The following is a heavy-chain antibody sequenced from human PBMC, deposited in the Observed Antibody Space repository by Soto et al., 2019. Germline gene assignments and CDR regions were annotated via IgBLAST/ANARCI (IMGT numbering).Heavy chain of an antibody. CDR1: GFTFNNYA. Sequence: LVVESGGGVVQPGKSLRLSCVASGFTFNNYAMHWVRQAPGKGLEWVAGISFDAINQYYADSVRGRYTIARKNSKNRLSLEMNSLRIEDTAVSYCARGLRYSYTDAFDMWGQGTTVIVSS. CDR2: ISFDAINQ. J-gene: IGHJ3*02. V-gene: IGHV3-30-3*01. D-gene: IGHD5-18*01. CDR3: ARGLRYSYTDAFDM.